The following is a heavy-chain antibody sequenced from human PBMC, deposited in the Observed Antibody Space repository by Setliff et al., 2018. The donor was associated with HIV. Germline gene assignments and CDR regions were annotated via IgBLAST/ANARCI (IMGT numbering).Heavy chain of an antibody. V-gene: IGHV1-8*01. D-gene: IGHD3-9*01. CDR2: MNPNSGNT. CDR1: GYTFTSYD. J-gene: IGHJ4*02. CDR3: ARGRELRYFDWPSSGDY. Sequence: ASVKVSCKASGYTFTSYDINWVRQATGQGLEWMGWMNPNSGNTGYAQKFQGRVTMTRNTSISTAYMELSSLRSEDTAVYYCARGRELRYFDWPSSGDYWGQGTLVTVS.